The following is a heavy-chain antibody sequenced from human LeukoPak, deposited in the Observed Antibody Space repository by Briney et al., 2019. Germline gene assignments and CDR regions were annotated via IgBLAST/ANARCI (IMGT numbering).Heavy chain of an antibody. J-gene: IGHJ4*02. CDR3: ARQMGVGVWALDY. CDR2: IFHTGKT. CDR1: GGSISTGNYW. D-gene: IGHD3-16*01. V-gene: IGHV4-39*01. Sequence: SETLSLTCDVSGGSISTGNYWWGWLRQPPGKGLEWIGIIFHTGKTHDNPSLRGRVSMSVDTSKNQFSLRLSAVTAADTAVYYCARQMGVGVWALDYWAREPWSPSPQ.